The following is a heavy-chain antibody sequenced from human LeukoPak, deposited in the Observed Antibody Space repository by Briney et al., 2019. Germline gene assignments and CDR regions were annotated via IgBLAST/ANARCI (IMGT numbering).Heavy chain of an antibody. CDR1: GGSISSYH. V-gene: IGHV4-59*01. CDR2: IYYSGST. J-gene: IGHJ3*02. Sequence: SETLSLTCTVSGGSISSYHWSWIRQPPGKGLECIGFIYYSGSTNYNPSLKSRVTISVDTSKNQFSLKLSSVTAADTAVYYCARARNYYDISDYYYEGDAFDIWGQGTMVTVSS. CDR3: ARARNYYDISDYYYEGDAFDI. D-gene: IGHD3-22*01.